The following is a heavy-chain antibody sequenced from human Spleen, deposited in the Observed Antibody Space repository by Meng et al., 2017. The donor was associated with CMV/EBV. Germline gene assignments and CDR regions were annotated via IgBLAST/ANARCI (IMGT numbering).Heavy chain of an antibody. J-gene: IGHJ4*02. CDR3: ARGLVGATPRAFDY. V-gene: IGHV4-61*01. CDR2: IYYSGST. CDR1: GGSVSSGSYY. D-gene: IGHD1-26*01. Sequence: SETLSLTCTASGGSVSSGSYYWSWIRQPPGKGLEWIGYIYYSGSTNYNPSLKSRVTISVDTSKNQFSLKLSSVTAADTAVYYCARGLVGATPRAFDYWGQGTLVTVSS.